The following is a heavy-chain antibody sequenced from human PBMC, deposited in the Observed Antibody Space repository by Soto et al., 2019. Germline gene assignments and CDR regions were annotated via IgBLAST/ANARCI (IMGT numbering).Heavy chain of an antibody. Sequence: QVQVQESGPGLVRPSETLSLTCTVSGGSISSRDSYWGWIRQPPGKGLEWIGSFHYSGSTYYNPSLTSRVTTSVDTSKNQLSLRVTSVTAADTAVYYCARGFGRSHFDYWGQGTLVTVSS. D-gene: IGHD3-16*01. V-gene: IGHV4-39*01. CDR2: FHYSGST. CDR1: GGSISSRDSY. J-gene: IGHJ4*02. CDR3: ARGFGRSHFDY.